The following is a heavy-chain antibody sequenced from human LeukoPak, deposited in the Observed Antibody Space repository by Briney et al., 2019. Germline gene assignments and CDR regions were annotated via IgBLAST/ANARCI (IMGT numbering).Heavy chain of an antibody. Sequence: GGSLRLSCAASGFTFSSYAMTWVRQAPGKGLEWVSSVSGSGDSTYYADSVKGRFAISRDNSRDTLYLQMNSLRAEDTAVYYCAKDPRPIAGAGFDYWGQGNLVAVSA. CDR3: AKDPRPIAGAGFDY. J-gene: IGHJ4*02. D-gene: IGHD6-13*01. CDR1: GFTFSSYA. CDR2: VSGSGDST. V-gene: IGHV3-23*01.